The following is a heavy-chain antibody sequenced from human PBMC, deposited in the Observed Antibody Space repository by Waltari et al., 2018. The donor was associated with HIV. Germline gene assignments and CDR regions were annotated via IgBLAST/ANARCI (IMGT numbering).Heavy chain of an antibody. V-gene: IGHV5-10-1*01. D-gene: IGHD3-22*01. Sequence: EVQLVQSGAEVKKLGESLRISCKGFGYRFTGYWISWVRQMPGKGLEWMGRIDPSDSYINYSPSFQGHVTISADKSINTAYLQWSSLKASDSAMYYCARAQGMTMTVEVAFDIWGQGTMVTVSP. CDR3: ARAQGMTMTVEVAFDI. CDR2: IDPSDSYI. J-gene: IGHJ3*02. CDR1: GYRFTGYW.